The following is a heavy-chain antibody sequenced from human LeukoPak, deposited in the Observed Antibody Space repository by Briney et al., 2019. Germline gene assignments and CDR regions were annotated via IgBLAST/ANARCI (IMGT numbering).Heavy chain of an antibody. D-gene: IGHD3-22*01. J-gene: IGHJ4*02. CDR3: ARAVNYYDSSGYYSPADY. CDR2: MNPNSGNT. V-gene: IGHV1-8*01. Sequence: ASVKVSCKASGYTFTSYDINWVRQATGQGLEWMGWMNPNSGNTGYAQKFQGRVTMTRNTSISTAYMELSSLGSEDTAVYYCARAVNYYDSSGYYSPADYWGQGTLVTVSS. CDR1: GYTFTSYD.